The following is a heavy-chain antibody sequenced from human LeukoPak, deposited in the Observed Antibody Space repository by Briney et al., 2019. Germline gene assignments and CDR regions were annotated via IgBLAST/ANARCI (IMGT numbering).Heavy chain of an antibody. CDR3: ARVRFALELRMVTTPYNWFDP. V-gene: IGHV4-31*03. Sequence: SETLSLTCTVSGGSISSGGYYWSWIRQHPGKGLEWIGYIYYSGSTYYNPSLKSRVTISVDTSKNQFSLKLSSVTAADTAVYYCARVRFALELRMVTTPYNWFDPWGQGTLVTVSS. J-gene: IGHJ5*02. CDR1: GGSISSGGYY. CDR2: IYYSGST. D-gene: IGHD1-7*01.